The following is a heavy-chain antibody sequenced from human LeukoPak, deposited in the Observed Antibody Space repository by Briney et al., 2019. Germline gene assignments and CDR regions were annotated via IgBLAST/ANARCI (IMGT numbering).Heavy chain of an antibody. CDR2: ISGSGDTI. CDR3: ARGGDLGFGEVTFDY. D-gene: IGHD3-10*01. J-gene: IGHJ4*02. CDR1: GFTFSRYE. Sequence: GGSLRLSCAASGFTFSRYEMNWVRQAPGKGLEWISYISGSGDTIYYADSVKGRFTISRDNAKNSLYLQMNSLGAEDTALYYCARGGDLGFGEVTFDYWGQGTLVTVSS. V-gene: IGHV3-48*03.